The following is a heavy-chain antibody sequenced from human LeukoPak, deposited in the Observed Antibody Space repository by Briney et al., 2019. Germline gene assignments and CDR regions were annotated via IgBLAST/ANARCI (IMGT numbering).Heavy chain of an antibody. D-gene: IGHD2-21*02. CDR3: TRGVVMTVSNWYFDL. J-gene: IGHJ2*01. CDR1: GFTFSSYW. Sequence: GGSLRLSCAASGFTFSSYWMAWVRQAPGKGLEWLSYISSSSSTTYYADSVKGRFTISRDNAKNSLYLQMNSLRVEDTAVYYCTRGVVMTVSNWYFDLWGRGTLVTVSS. V-gene: IGHV3-48*04. CDR2: ISSSSSTT.